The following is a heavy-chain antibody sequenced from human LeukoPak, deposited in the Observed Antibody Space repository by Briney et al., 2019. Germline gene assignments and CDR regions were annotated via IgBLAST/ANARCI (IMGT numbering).Heavy chain of an antibody. J-gene: IGHJ3*02. CDR3: TRGSAFDI. CDR1: GDSVSSNSAS. V-gene: IGHV6-1*01. CDR2: TYYRSKWYN. Sequence: SQTLSLICAISGDSVSSNSASWNWIRLSPSRGLEWLGRTYYRSKWYNDYARSVAGRITINPDTSKNQFSLQLNSVTPEDTAVYYCTRGSAFDIWGQGTMVTVSS.